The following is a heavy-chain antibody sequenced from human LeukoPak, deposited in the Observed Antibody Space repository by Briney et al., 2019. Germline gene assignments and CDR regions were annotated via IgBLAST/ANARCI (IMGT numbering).Heavy chain of an antibody. V-gene: IGHV3-30*18. CDR1: GFTFSNYG. D-gene: IGHD6-19*01. Sequence: GGSLRLSCAASGFTFSNYGMHWVRQASGKGLEWVAVISYDGSNKYYADSVKGRFTISRDNSKNTLYLQMNSLRAEDTAVYYCAKARPRGIAVAGPFDYWGQGTLVTVSS. CDR2: ISYDGSNK. J-gene: IGHJ4*02. CDR3: AKARPRGIAVAGPFDY.